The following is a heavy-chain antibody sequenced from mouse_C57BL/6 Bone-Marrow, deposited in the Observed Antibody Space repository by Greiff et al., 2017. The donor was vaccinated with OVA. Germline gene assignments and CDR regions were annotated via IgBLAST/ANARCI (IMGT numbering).Heavy chain of an antibody. CDR1: GFTFSSYG. CDR3: ARHGVAAMDY. CDR2: ISSGGSYT. V-gene: IGHV5-6*01. J-gene: IGHJ4*01. Sequence: EVNLVESGGDLVKPGGSLKLSCAASGFTFSSYGMSWVRQTPDKRLEWVATISSGGSYTYYPDSVKGRFTISRDNAKNTLYLQMSSLKSEDTAMYYCARHGVAAMDYWGQGTSVTVSS.